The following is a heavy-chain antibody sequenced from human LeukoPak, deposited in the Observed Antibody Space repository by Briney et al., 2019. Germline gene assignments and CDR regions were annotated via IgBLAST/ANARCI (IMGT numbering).Heavy chain of an antibody. J-gene: IGHJ6*02. Sequence: GGSLRLSCAASGFTFSIYAMTWVRQAPGKGLEWVSDISSSGEIINYADSVKGRFIISRDNYENTVDLQMDSLRAEDSAVYYCAKVNTDNLNYYYYYGMDVWGRGTPVTVSS. CDR3: AKVNTDNLNYYYYYGMDV. CDR2: ISSSGEII. D-gene: IGHD5-24*01. V-gene: IGHV3-23*01. CDR1: GFTFSIYA.